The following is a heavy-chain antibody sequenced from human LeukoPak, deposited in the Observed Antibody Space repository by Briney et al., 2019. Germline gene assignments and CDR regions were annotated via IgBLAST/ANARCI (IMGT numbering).Heavy chain of an antibody. J-gene: IGHJ4*02. V-gene: IGHV3-33*06. D-gene: IGHD4-17*01. CDR1: GFTFSSCN. CDR3: AKDSNDYGDYNYFDY. CDR2: IWYNGSNK. Sequence: PGGSLTLSCVASGFTFSSCNMHWVRQAAGKGLEWVALIWYNGSNKPYTDSVKGRFTISRDNSKNTLYLQMNSLRAEDTALYYCAKDSNDYGDYNYFDYWGQGTLVTVSS.